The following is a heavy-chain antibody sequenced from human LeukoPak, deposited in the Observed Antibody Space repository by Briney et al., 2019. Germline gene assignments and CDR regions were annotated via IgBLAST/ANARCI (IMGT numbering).Heavy chain of an antibody. Sequence: SETLSLTCTVSGGSISSYYWSWIRQPPGRGLEWIGYIYYSGSTNYNPSLKSRVTISVDTSKNQFSLKLSSVTAADTAVYYCARLGISQAYWGQGTLVTVSS. CDR1: GGSISSYY. D-gene: IGHD1-26*01. CDR2: IYYSGST. J-gene: IGHJ4*02. CDR3: ARLGISQAY. V-gene: IGHV4-59*01.